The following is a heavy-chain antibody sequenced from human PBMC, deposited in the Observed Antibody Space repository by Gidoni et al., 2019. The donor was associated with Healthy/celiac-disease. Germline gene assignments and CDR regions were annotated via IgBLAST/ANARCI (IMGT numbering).Heavy chain of an antibody. CDR3: AKDLTIGLVVSDAFDI. CDR2: ISGSGGST. D-gene: IGHD3-22*01. CDR1: GFTFSTYA. Sequence: EVQLLESGGGLVQPGGSLRLSVAASGFTFSTYAMSWVRQAPGKGLEWVSAISGSGGSTYYADSVKGRFTISRDNSKNTLYLQMNSLRAEDTAVYYCAKDLTIGLVVSDAFDIWGQGTMVTVSS. V-gene: IGHV3-23*01. J-gene: IGHJ3*02.